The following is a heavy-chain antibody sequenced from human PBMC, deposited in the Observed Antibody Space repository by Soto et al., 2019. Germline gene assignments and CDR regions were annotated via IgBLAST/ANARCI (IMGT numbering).Heavy chain of an antibody. D-gene: IGHD3-16*01. J-gene: IGHJ6*02. CDR2: VHYSGSI. CDR3: VREFVGGQRQYYGLDV. CDR1: GGSISYEYYH. Sequence: PSETLSLTCTVSGGSISYEYYHWTWIRQSPGKGLEWIGYVHYSGSIMYNPSFKSRVTISVDTSKNQFSLHLSSVTAADKAVYFCVREFVGGQRQYYGLDVWCQAITVTVS. V-gene: IGHV4-30-4*08.